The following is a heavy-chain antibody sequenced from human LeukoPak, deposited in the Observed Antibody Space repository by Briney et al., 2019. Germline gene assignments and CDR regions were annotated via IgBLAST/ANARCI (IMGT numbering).Heavy chain of an antibody. V-gene: IGHV3-66*04. J-gene: IGHJ4*02. CDR1: GFSVRNNY. CDR3: ARLFGERSRTNGVCYYFDY. CDR2: LYRDGSA. Sequence: GGSLRLSCAASGFSVRNNYLSWVRQAPGKGLEWVSFLYRDGSADYADSVKGRFTISRDNSKNTLYLQMNSLRVEDTAVYYCARLFGERSRTNGVCYYFDYWGQGTLVTVSS. D-gene: IGHD2-8*01.